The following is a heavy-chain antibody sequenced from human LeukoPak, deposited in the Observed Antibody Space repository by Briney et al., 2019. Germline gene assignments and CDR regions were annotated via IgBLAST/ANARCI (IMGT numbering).Heavy chain of an antibody. J-gene: IGHJ5*02. CDR1: GYTFTGYY. V-gene: IGHV1-2*06. CDR3: ARVVPAAIRAPNNWFDP. D-gene: IGHD2-2*02. CDR2: INPNSGGT. Sequence: ASVKVSCKASGYTFTGYYVHWVRQAPGQGLEWMGRINPNSGGTNYAQKFQGRVTMTRDTSISTAYMELSRLRSDDTAVYYCARVVPAAIRAPNNWFDPWGQGTLVTVSS.